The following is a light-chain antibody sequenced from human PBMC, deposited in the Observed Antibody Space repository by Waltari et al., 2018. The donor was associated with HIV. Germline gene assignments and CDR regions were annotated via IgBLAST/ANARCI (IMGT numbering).Light chain of an antibody. CDR3: QQYNSSPT. CDR2: GAG. V-gene: IGKV3-15*01. J-gene: IGKJ2*01. CDR1: QSAATN. Sequence: EILMTPSPATLAVSPGDRATLSCKASQSAATNIAWYQQKPGQPIRLLIYGAGTTATGVSGRFSGSGSGTDFTLPINNLQSDDSAVYFCQQYNSSPTFGQGTKVEV.